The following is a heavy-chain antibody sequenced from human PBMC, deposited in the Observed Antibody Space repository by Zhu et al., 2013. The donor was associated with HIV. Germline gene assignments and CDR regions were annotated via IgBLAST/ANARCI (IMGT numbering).Heavy chain of an antibody. D-gene: IGHD1-26*01. CDR3: ARDRVGATRDYYYGMDV. CDR2: IGASNGDT. V-gene: IGHV1-18*01. J-gene: IGHJ6*02. CDR1: GYTFDSYG. Sequence: QVHLVQSGGEVKKPGASVKVSCKASGYTFDSYGISWVRQAPGQGLEWMGWIGASNGDTDYNQEVQGRVTMTTDTSTSTAYMELRSLTSDDTAVYYCARDRVGATRDYYYGMDVWGQGTTVTVSS.